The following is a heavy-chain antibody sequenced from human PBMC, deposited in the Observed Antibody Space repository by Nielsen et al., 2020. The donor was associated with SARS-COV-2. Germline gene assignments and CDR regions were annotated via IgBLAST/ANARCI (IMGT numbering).Heavy chain of an antibody. V-gene: IGHV4-39*07. CDR3: ARDMGGGLTYGYWDYAFDI. J-gene: IGHJ3*02. CDR2: IYYSGST. Sequence: PGKGLEWIGSIYYSGSTYYNPSLKSRVTISVDTSKNQFSLKLSSVTAADTALYYCARDMGGGLTYGYWDYAFDIWGRGTMVTV. D-gene: IGHD5-18*01.